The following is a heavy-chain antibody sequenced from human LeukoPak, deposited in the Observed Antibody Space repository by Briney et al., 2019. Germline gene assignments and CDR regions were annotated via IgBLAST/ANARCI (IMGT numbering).Heavy chain of an antibody. V-gene: IGHV4-30-4*08. CDR1: GGSISSGDYY. D-gene: IGHD3-16*01. CDR3: ARPNTWITEGFDS. J-gene: IGHJ5*01. CDR2: IYYSGST. Sequence: PSETLSLTCTVSGGSISSGDYYWSWIRQPPGKGLEWIGYIYYSGSTYYNPSLKSRVTISVDTSKNQFSLKLSSVTAADTAVYYCARPNTWITEGFDSWGQGILVTVSS.